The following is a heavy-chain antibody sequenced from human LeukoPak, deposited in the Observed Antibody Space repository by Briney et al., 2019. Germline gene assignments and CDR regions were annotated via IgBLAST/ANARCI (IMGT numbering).Heavy chain of an antibody. Sequence: ASQTLSLTCTVSGGSISSGDYYWSWIRQPPGKGLEWIGYIYYSGSTYYNPSLKSRVTISVDTSKNQFSLKLSSVTAADTAVYYCARSGYTNNWFDPWGQGTLVTVSS. CDR1: GGSISSGDYY. CDR3: ARSGYTNNWFDP. D-gene: IGHD3-22*01. J-gene: IGHJ5*02. V-gene: IGHV4-30-4*01. CDR2: IYYSGST.